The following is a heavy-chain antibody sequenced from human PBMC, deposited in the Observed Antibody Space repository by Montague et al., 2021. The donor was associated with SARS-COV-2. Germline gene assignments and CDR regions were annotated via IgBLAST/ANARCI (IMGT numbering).Heavy chain of an antibody. J-gene: IGHJ4*02. D-gene: IGHD1-26*01. CDR3: ARTSASSDS. V-gene: IGHV6-1*01. CDR1: GDSDGGEEAR. Sequence: CAISGDSDGGEEARWRSEEQTPERDFERLRRRYYRLKWYNDYAVSVKSRITINPDTSKNQISLQLNSVTPEDTAVYYCARTSASSDSWGQGTLVTVSS. CDR2: RYYRLKWYN.